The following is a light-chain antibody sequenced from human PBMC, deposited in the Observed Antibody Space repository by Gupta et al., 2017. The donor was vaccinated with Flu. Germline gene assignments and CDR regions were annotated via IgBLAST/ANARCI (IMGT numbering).Light chain of an antibody. J-gene: IGKJ2*03. CDR2: DAS. CDR1: QDISNY. CDR3: QHYDNLPYS. V-gene: IGKV1-33*01. Sequence: DIQMTQSPSSMSASVGDRVTITWQASQDISNYLNWYQQKPGKAPKLLIYDASNLETGVPSSFSGSGSGTDFTSTISSLQPEDIAKYYCQHYDNLPYSFGQGTKLEIK.